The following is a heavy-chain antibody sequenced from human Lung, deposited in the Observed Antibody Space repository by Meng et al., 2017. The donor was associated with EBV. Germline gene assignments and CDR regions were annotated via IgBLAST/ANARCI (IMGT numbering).Heavy chain of an antibody. J-gene: IGHJ4*02. V-gene: IGHV1-46*01. CDR1: GYTFTNYY. Sequence: QVQVGQSGAEVKKPGASVKVSCKASGYTFTNYYMHWVRQAPGQGLEWMGIINTSVGYTSHAQKFQGRVTMTRDTSTSTVHMEVSSLRSADTAVYYCARASRVLGGFDYWGQGTLVTVSS. D-gene: IGHD3-16*01. CDR3: ARASRVLGGFDY. CDR2: INTSVGYT.